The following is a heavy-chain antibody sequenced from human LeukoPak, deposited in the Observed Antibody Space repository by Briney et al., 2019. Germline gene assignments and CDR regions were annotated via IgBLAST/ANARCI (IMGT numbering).Heavy chain of an antibody. D-gene: IGHD3-3*01. CDR2: SSDSGGST. V-gene: IGHV3-23*01. CDR3: AKIAPMRITIFGVEFDY. Sequence: GGSLRLACAASGFTFSSYAMSWVRQAPGKGLEWISASSDSGGSTYYADSVKGRFTISRDNSKNTLYLQMNSLRAEDTAVYYCAKIAPMRITIFGVEFDYWGQGTLVTVSS. CDR1: GFTFSSYA. J-gene: IGHJ4*02.